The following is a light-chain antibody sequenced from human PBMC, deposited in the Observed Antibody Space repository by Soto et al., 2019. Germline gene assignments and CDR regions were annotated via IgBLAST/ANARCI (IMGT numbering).Light chain of an antibody. Sequence: QSALTQPRSVSGSPGQSVTISCIGTSSDVGGYDYVSWYQQNPGKAPKLVIYDVSRRPSGVPYRFSGSKSGNTASLTISGLQPEDEADYYCCSYAGTYVVFGGGTKLTVL. CDR2: DVS. V-gene: IGLV2-11*01. CDR1: SSDVGGYDY. J-gene: IGLJ2*01. CDR3: CSYAGTYVV.